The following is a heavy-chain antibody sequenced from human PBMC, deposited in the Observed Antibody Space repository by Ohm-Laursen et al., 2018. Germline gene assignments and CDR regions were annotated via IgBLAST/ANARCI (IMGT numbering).Heavy chain of an antibody. CDR2: IWYDGSNK. Sequence: SLRLSCAASGFSFSSHGMHWVRQAPGKGLEWVAVIWYDGSNKYYADSVKGRFTISRDNSKNTLYLQMNSLRAEDTAVYYCARSIAAGYYYYGMDVWGQGTTVTVSS. CDR1: GFSFSSHG. V-gene: IGHV3-33*08. J-gene: IGHJ6*02. CDR3: ARSIAAGYYYYGMDV. D-gene: IGHD6-13*01.